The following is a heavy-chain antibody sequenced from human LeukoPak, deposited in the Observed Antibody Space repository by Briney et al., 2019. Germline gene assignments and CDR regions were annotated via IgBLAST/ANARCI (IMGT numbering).Heavy chain of an antibody. CDR2: ISYDGSNK. V-gene: IGHV3-30*04. D-gene: IGHD5-12*01. J-gene: IGHJ5*01. CDR3: ARDAGIYSGYDHGWFDS. Sequence: GGSLRLSCAASGLTFSSYAMHWVRQAPGKGLEWVAVISYDGSNKYYADSVKGRFTISRDNSKNTLYLQMNSLRDEDTAVYYCARDAGIYSGYDHGWFDSWGQGTLVTVSS. CDR1: GLTFSSYA.